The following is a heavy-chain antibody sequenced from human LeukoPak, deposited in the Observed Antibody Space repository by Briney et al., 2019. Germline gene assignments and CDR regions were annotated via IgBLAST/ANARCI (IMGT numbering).Heavy chain of an antibody. V-gene: IGHV4-59*08. CDR2: TYYSGST. CDR1: GGSISSYY. CDR3: ARHLNDYGDYGAGTD. D-gene: IGHD4-17*01. Sequence: SETLSLTCTVSGGSISSYYWSWIRQPPGKGLEWIGYTYYSGSTNYNPSLKSRVTISVDTSKNQFSLKLSSVTAADTAVYYCARHLNDYGDYGAGTDWGQGTLVTVSS. J-gene: IGHJ4*02.